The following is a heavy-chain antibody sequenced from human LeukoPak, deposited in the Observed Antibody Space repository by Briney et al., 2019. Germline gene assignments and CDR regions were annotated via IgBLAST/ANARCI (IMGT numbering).Heavy chain of an antibody. D-gene: IGHD3-22*01. CDR1: GGSFSGYY. CDR3: ARGRSPRLYYYDSSGYFDY. Sequence: SETLSLTCAVYGGSFSGYYWSWIRQPPGKGLEWIGEINHSGSTNYNPSLKSRVTISVETSKNQFSLKLSSVTAADTAVYYCARGRSPRLYYYDSSGYFDYWGQGTLVTVSS. J-gene: IGHJ4*02. CDR2: INHSGST. V-gene: IGHV4-34*01.